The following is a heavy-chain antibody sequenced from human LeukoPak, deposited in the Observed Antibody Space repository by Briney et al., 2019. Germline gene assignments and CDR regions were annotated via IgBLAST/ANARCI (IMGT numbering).Heavy chain of an antibody. CDR1: GFTFSNYA. CDR2: ITSGGGTT. V-gene: IGHV3-23*01. CDR3: ARDPPRAAWVFDY. J-gene: IGHJ4*02. Sequence: GGSLRLSCAASGFTFSNYAMSWVRQAPGKALEWVSAITSGGGTTYYAGSVKGRFTISRDNSKNTLYLQMNSLRVEDTAVYYCARDPPRAAWVFDYWGQGTLVSVSS. D-gene: IGHD6-25*01.